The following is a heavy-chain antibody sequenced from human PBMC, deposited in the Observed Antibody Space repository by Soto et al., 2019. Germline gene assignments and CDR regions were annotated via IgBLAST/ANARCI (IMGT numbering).Heavy chain of an antibody. CDR2: ISGSGGRT. Sequence: GGALRLSCAASGFTFSSYAISWGRQAPGKGLEWGSAISGSGGRTYYADSVKGRFTISRDNSKNTLYLQMNSLRAEDTAVYYCAKDHRAVAGQLIHYWGQGPLVTVSS. CDR1: GFTFSSYA. V-gene: IGHV3-23*01. J-gene: IGHJ4*02. D-gene: IGHD6-19*01. CDR3: AKDHRAVAGQLIHY.